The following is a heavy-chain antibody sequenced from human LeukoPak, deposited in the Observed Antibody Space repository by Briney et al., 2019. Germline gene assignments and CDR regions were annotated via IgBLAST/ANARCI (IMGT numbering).Heavy chain of an antibody. CDR3: AKAYGGNSYPSFDY. CDR1: GFTVSSNE. Sequence: GGSLRLSCAASGFTVSSNEMSWVRQAPGKGLEWVSGISGSGGSTYYADSVKGRFTISRDNSKKTLYLQMNSLRAEDTAVYYCAKAYGGNSYPSFDYWGQGTLVTVSS. V-gene: IGHV3-23*01. CDR2: ISGSGGST. J-gene: IGHJ4*02. D-gene: IGHD4-23*01.